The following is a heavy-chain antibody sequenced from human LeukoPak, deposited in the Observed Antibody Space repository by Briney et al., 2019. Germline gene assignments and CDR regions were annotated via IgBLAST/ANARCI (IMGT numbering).Heavy chain of an antibody. CDR2: ISYDGSNK. J-gene: IGHJ3*02. CDR3: AKYRKQLDAFDI. V-gene: IGHV3-30*18. D-gene: IGHD6-13*01. CDR1: GFTFSSYG. Sequence: GGSLRLSCAASGFTFSSYGMHWVRQAPGKGLEWVAVISYDGSNKYYADSVKGRFTISRDNSKNMLYLQMNSLRAEDTAVYYCAKYRKQLDAFDIWGQGTMVTVSS.